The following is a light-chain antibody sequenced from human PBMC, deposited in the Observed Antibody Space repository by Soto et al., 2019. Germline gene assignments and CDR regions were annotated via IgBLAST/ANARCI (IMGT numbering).Light chain of an antibody. J-gene: IGKJ3*01. CDR1: QSISSY. CDR2: AAS. V-gene: IGKV1-39*01. CDR3: QQCDSSPFT. Sequence: DIQMTQSPSSLSASVGDRVTITCRASQSISSYLNWYQQKPGKAPNLLIYAASRLQSGVPSKFSGSGSGTDFTLTISSLQPEDFAIYYCQQCDSSPFTFGPGTKVDIK.